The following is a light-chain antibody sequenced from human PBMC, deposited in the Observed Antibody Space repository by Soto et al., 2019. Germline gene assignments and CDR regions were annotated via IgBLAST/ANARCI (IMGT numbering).Light chain of an antibody. J-gene: IGLJ1*01. CDR2: DVN. CDR3: CSYAGDYRYV. V-gene: IGLV2-11*01. Sequence: QSVLTQPRSVSGSPGQSVTISCTGSSSDVGAYNYASWYQQHPGTAPKLMIRDVNKRPSGVPDRFSGSKSGNTASLTISGLQAEDEADYYCCSYAGDYRYVFGTGTKVTVL. CDR1: SSDVGAYNY.